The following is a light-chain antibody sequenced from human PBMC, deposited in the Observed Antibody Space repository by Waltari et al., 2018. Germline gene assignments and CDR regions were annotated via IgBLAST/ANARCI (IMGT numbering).Light chain of an antibody. Sequence: QSVLSQPPSVIGTPGQGVTISGSGSSSNIGITTLNWYQQLPATAPKLLIFNHNHRPSGCPDRFSGSKSGKSASLAISGLRSEDEADYYCAAWDDSLNGGVFGGGTKLTVL. J-gene: IGLJ3*02. V-gene: IGLV1-44*01. CDR2: NHN. CDR3: AAWDDSLNGGV. CDR1: SSNIGITT.